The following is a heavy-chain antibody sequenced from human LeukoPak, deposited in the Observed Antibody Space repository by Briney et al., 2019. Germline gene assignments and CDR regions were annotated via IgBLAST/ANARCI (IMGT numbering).Heavy chain of an antibody. CDR1: GGSISSGGYY. D-gene: IGHD3-16*01. CDR3: ASGAVARRYFQH. V-gene: IGHV4-30-2*05. J-gene: IGHJ1*01. CDR2: IYHSGST. Sequence: PSETLSLTCTVSGGSISSGGYYWSWIRQPPGKGLEWIGYIYHSGSTYYDPSLKSRVTISVDTSKNQFSLKLSSVTAADTAVYYCASGAVARRYFQHWGQGTLVTVSS.